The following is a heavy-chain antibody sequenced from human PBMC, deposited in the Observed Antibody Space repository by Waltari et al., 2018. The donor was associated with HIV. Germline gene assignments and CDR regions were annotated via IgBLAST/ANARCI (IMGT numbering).Heavy chain of an antibody. Sequence: QVQLVESGGGVVQPGRSLRLSCAASGFTFSSYGMHWVRQAPGQGLEWVAVISYDGSNKYYADSVKGRFTISRDNSKNTLYLQMNSLRAEDTAVYYCAKDVRASGYDDFDFWSGYYSNGMDVWGQGTTVTVSS. CDR1: GFTFSSYG. CDR2: ISYDGSNK. CDR3: AKDVRASGYDDFDFWSGYYSNGMDV. J-gene: IGHJ6*02. V-gene: IGHV3-30*18. D-gene: IGHD3-3*01.